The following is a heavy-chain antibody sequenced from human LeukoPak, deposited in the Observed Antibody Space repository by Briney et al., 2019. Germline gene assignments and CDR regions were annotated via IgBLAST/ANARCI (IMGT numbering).Heavy chain of an antibody. Sequence: GGSLRLSCAASGFTFSNYDMHWVRRAPDKGLEWVAVIWYDGSNKYYADSVKGRFTISRDNSKNTLYLQMNSLRAEDTAVYYCAKDRIMVRGGGNFDYWGQGTLVTVSS. D-gene: IGHD3-10*01. J-gene: IGHJ4*02. CDR2: IWYDGSNK. V-gene: IGHV3-30*02. CDR1: GFTFSNYD. CDR3: AKDRIMVRGGGNFDY.